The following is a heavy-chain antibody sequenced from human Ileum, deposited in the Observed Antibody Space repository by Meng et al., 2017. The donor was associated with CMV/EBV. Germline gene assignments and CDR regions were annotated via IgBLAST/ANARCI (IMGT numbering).Heavy chain of an antibody. CDR1: GLSLSNYA. CDR3: TTGGYRDGTDL. CDR2: ISSSGDNT. Sequence: GGSLRLSCAASGLSLSNYAMSWVRQAPGKGLEWVSSISSSGDNTWHADSVKGRFTISRDNSKNLLYLQMSSLRAEDTAAYYCTTGGYRDGTDLWGQGNTVTVSS. D-gene: IGHD5-18*01. J-gene: IGHJ6*02. V-gene: IGHV3-23*01.